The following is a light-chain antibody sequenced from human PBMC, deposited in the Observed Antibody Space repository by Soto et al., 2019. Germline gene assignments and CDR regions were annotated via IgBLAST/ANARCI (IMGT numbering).Light chain of an antibody. V-gene: IGKV1-39*01. CDR3: QQSYSTPWT. J-gene: IGKJ1*01. CDR1: KSISSY. CDR2: AAS. Sequence: DIQMTQSPSSLSASVGDRVTITCRASKSISSYLNWYQQKPGKAPKLLIYAASSLQSGVPSMFSGSGSGTDFTLTISRLQPEDFATYYCQQSYSTPWTCGQGTKEEIK.